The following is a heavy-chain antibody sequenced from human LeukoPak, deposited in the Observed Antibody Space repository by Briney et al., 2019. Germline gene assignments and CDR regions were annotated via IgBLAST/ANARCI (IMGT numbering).Heavy chain of an antibody. J-gene: IGHJ6*03. D-gene: IGHD3-10*01. Sequence: AASVKVSCKASGYTFTGYYMHWVRQAPGQGLEWMGWINPNSGGTNYAQKFQGRVTMTRDTSISTAYMELSRLRSDDTAVYYCARERSGNYYMDVWGKGTTVTISS. CDR2: INPNSGGT. CDR1: GYTFTGYY. V-gene: IGHV1-2*02. CDR3: ARERSGNYYMDV.